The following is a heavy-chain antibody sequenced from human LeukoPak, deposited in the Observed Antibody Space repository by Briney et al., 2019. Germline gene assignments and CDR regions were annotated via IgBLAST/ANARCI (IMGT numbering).Heavy chain of an antibody. D-gene: IGHD3-10*01. J-gene: IGHJ4*02. Sequence: PSQTLSLTCTVSGGSISSGDYYWSWIRQPPGKGLEWIGYIYYSGSTYYNPSLKSRVTISVDTSKNQFSLKLSSVTAADTAVYYCARLGFGEYYFDYWGQGTLVTVSS. V-gene: IGHV4-30-4*01. CDR2: IYYSGST. CDR1: GGSISSGDYY. CDR3: ARLGFGEYYFDY.